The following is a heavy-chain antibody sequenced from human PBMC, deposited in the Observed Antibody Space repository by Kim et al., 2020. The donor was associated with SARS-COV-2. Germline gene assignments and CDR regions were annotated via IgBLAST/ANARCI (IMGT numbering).Heavy chain of an antibody. CDR3: ARGDVDTAMGDVPDY. J-gene: IGHJ4*02. D-gene: IGHD5-18*01. CDR2: INSDGSST. CDR1: GFTFSSYW. V-gene: IGHV3-74*01. Sequence: GGSLRLSCAASGFTFSSYWMHWVRQAPGKGLVWVSRINSDGSSTSYADSVKGRFTISRDNAKNTLYLQMNSLRAEDTAVYYCARGDVDTAMGDVPDYWGQGTLVTVSS.